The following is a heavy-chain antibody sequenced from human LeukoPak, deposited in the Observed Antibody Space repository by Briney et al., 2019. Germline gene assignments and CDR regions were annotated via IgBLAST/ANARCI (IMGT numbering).Heavy chain of an antibody. V-gene: IGHV3-33*01. D-gene: IGHD2-15*01. CDR3: ASAGVVVDNWFDP. CDR1: GFTFSSYG. J-gene: IGHJ5*02. CDR2: IWYDGSNK. Sequence: GGSLRLSCAASGFTFSSYGMHWVRQAPGKGLEWVAVIWYDGSNKYYADSVKGRFTISRDNSKNTLYLQMNSLRAEDTAVYYCASAGVVVDNWFDPWGQGTLVTVSS.